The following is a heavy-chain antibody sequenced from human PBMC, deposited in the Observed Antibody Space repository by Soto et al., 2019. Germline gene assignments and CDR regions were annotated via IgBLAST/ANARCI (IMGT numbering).Heavy chain of an antibody. J-gene: IGHJ4*02. V-gene: IGHV1-8*01. D-gene: IGHD4-17*01. Sequence: QVQLVQSGAEVKKPGASVKVSCKASGYTFTSYDINWVRQATGQGLEWMGWMNPNSGNTGYAQTLQGRVTMTRNTSRSTAYMELTGLRSKDTAVYYCARGQTVASYWGQGTLVTVSS. CDR2: MNPNSGNT. CDR1: GYTFTSYD. CDR3: ARGQTVASY.